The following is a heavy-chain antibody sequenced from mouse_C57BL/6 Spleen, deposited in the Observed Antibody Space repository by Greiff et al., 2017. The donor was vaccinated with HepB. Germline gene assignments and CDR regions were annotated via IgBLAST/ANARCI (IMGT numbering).Heavy chain of an antibody. CDR2: ISYDGSN. V-gene: IGHV3-6*01. Sequence: ESGPGLVKPSQSLSLTCSVTGYSITSGYYWNWIRQFPGNKLEWMGYISYDGSNNYNPSLKNRISITRDTSKNQFFLKLNSVTTEDTATYYCAGDGGFAYWGQGTLVTVSA. CDR3: AGDGGFAY. J-gene: IGHJ3*01. CDR1: GYSITSGYY.